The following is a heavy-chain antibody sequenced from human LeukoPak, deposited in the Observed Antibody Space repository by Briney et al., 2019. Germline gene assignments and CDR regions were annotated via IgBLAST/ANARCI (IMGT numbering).Heavy chain of an antibody. J-gene: IGHJ4*02. CDR2: LIPILGIA. D-gene: IGHD5-24*01. CDR3: ARVAQGYGSTLFDY. Sequence: ASVKVSCKASGGTFGTYAISWVRQAPGQGLEWMGRLIPILGIANYAQKFQGRVTITADTSTSTAYMVLSSLRSEDTAVYYSARVAQGYGSTLFDYWGQGTLVTVSS. V-gene: IGHV1-69*04. CDR1: GGTFGTYA.